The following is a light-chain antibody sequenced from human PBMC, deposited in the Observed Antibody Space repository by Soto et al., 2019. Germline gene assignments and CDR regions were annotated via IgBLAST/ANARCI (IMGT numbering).Light chain of an antibody. CDR1: QSVSSSY. CDR2: GAS. Sequence: EIVLTQSPGTLSLSPGERATLSCRASQSVSSSYLAWYQQKPGQAPRLLIYGASSRATGIPDRFSGSGSGTDFTLTISRLELEDFAVYYCQQYEAFGPGTKVDIK. V-gene: IGKV3-20*01. CDR3: QQYEA. J-gene: IGKJ3*01.